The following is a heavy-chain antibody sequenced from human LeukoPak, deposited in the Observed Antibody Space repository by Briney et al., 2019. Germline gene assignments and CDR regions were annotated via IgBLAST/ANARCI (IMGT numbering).Heavy chain of an antibody. D-gene: IGHD3-22*01. J-gene: IGHJ4*02. V-gene: IGHV3-23*01. CDR2: ISGSGGST. CDR1: GITLSNYG. CDR3: AKRGVVIRVILVGFHKEAYYFDS. Sequence: GGSLRLSYAVSGITLSNYGMSWVRQAPGKGLEWVAGISGSGGSTNYADSVKGRFTISRDNPKNTLYLQTNSLRVEDTAVYFCAKRGVVIRVILVGFHKEAYYFDSWGQGARVTVSS.